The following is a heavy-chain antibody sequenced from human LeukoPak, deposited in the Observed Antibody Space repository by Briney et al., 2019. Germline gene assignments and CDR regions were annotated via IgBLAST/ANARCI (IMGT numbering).Heavy chain of an antibody. Sequence: GGSLRLSCAASGFTFSSYAMSWVRQAPGKGLEWVAVISYDGSNKYYADSVKGRFTISRDNSKNTLYLQMNSLRAEDTAVYYCARGRFAFDIWGQGTMVTVSS. V-gene: IGHV3-30*04. J-gene: IGHJ3*02. D-gene: IGHD3-10*01. CDR1: GFTFSSYA. CDR3: ARGRFAFDI. CDR2: ISYDGSNK.